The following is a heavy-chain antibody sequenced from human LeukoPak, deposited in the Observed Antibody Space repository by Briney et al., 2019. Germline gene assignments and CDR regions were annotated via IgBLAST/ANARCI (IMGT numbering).Heavy chain of an antibody. D-gene: IGHD3-10*01. V-gene: IGHV4-61*09. J-gene: IGHJ4*02. Sequence: PSETLSLACTVSGGSISSGRYCWNWIRQPAVKGLEWIGHIFTSGSTNYNPSLKSRVTISVDTSKNQFSLKLSSVTAADTAVYYCASSRFGELHYWGQGTLVTVSS. CDR3: ASSRFGELHY. CDR2: IFTSGST. CDR1: GGSISSGRYC.